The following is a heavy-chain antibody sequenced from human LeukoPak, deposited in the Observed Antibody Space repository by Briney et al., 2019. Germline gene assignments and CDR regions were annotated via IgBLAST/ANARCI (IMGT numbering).Heavy chain of an antibody. CDR2: ISGDGGST. J-gene: IGHJ1*01. D-gene: IGHD6-19*01. Sequence: PGGSLRLSCAASGFTFSSYAMHWVRQAPGKGLEWVSLISGDGGSTYYADSVKGRFTISRDNSKNSLYLQMNSLRTEDTALYYCAKDIRLAGYFQHWGQGTLVTVSS. CDR1: GFTFSSYA. CDR3: AKDIRLAGYFQH. V-gene: IGHV3-43*02.